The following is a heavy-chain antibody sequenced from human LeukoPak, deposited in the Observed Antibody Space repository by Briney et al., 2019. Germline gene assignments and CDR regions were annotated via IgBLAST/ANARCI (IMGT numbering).Heavy chain of an antibody. CDR1: GFTFSSYS. D-gene: IGHD6-13*01. V-gene: IGHV3-21*01. Sequence: GGSLRLSCAASGFTFSSYSMNWVRQAPGKGLEWVSSISSSSSYIYYADSVKGRFTISRDNARNSLYLQMNSLRAEDTAVYYCARDTNSSSWYWFYYYYGMDVWGQGTTVTVSS. CDR3: ARDTNSSSWYWFYYYYGMDV. CDR2: ISSSSSYI. J-gene: IGHJ6*02.